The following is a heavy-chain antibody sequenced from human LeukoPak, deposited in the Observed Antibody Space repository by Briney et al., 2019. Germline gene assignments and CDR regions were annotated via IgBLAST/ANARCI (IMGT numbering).Heavy chain of an antibody. CDR2: ISDSGGST. J-gene: IGHJ6*04. D-gene: IGHD3-10*02. V-gene: IGHV3-23*01. CDR1: GFTFSSYA. Sequence: GGSLRLSCAASGFTFSSYAMSWVRQAPGKGLEWVSAISDSGGSTYYADSVKGRFTISRDNAKNSLYLQMNSLRAEDTAVYYCAELGITMIGGVWGKGTTVTISS. CDR3: AELGITMIGGV.